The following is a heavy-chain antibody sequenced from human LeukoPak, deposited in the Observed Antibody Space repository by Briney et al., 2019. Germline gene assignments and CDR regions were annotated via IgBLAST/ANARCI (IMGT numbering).Heavy chain of an antibody. CDR1: GFTFSSYA. Sequence: PGGSLRLSCAASGFTFSSYAMHWVRQAPGKGLEWVAVISYDGSNKYYADSEKGRFTISRDNSKNTLYLQMNSLRAEDTAVYYCARDFGIAATGNWGQGTLVTVSS. D-gene: IGHD6-13*01. J-gene: IGHJ4*02. CDR2: ISYDGSNK. V-gene: IGHV3-30-3*01. CDR3: ARDFGIAATGN.